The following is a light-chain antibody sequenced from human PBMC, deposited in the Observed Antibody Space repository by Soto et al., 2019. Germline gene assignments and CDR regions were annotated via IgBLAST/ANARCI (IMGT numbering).Light chain of an antibody. CDR2: DAS. J-gene: IGKJ4*01. CDR3: QQSDNLPLT. CDR1: QSISSW. V-gene: IGKV1-33*01. Sequence: DIQMTQSPSTLSASVGDRVTISCRASQSISSWLAWYQQKPGKAPKLLIYDASNLETGVPSRFGGGGSGTDFTFTISSLQPEDIATYYCQQSDNLPLTFGGGTKVEIK.